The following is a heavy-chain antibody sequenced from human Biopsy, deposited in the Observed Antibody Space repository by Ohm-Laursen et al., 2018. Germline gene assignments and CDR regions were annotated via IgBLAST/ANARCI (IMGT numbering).Heavy chain of an antibody. CDR1: GDSIATFNYY. Sequence: SETLSLTCSVSGDSIATFNYYWGWVRQPPGKGLEWLATIFYSGATYFSRTLGSRLTISQDTSSNQFSLRLKFVTAADTGVYYCARIYFYGLGSSDYFFDSWGRGSPVTVPS. D-gene: IGHD3-10*01. CDR3: ARIYFYGLGSSDYFFDS. J-gene: IGHJ2*01. V-gene: IGHV4-39*01. CDR2: IFYSGAT.